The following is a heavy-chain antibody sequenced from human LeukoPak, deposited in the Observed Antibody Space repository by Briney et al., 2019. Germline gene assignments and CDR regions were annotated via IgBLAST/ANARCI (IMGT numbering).Heavy chain of an antibody. V-gene: IGHV3-15*01. CDR1: GFTFSSYA. CDR2: IKSKTDGGTT. D-gene: IGHD3-9*01. CDR3: ARDLSYYDILSPLDV. J-gene: IGHJ6*04. Sequence: GGSLRLSCAASGFTFSSYAMCWVRQAPGKGLEWVGRIKSKTDGGTTDYAAPVKGRFTISRDDSKNTLYLQMNSLRAEDTAVYYCARDLSYYDILSPLDVWGKGTTVTVSS.